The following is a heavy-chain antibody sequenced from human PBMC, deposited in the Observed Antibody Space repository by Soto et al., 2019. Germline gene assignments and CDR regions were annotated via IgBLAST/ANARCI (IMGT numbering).Heavy chain of an antibody. CDR3: AKDIKAASYYYYYGMDV. V-gene: IGHV3-30*18. Sequence: PGGSLRLSCAASGLTFSSYSMHWVRQAPGKGLEWVAVISYDGSNKYYADSVKGRFTISRDNSKNTLYLQMNSLRAEDTAVYYCAKDIKAASYYYYYGMDVWGQGTTVTVSS. CDR1: GLTFSSYS. J-gene: IGHJ6*02. D-gene: IGHD2-15*01. CDR2: ISYDGSNK.